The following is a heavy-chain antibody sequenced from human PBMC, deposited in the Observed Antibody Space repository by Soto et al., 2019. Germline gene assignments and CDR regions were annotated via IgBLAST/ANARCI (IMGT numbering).Heavy chain of an antibody. CDR3: AREGSWPYYYYGMDV. V-gene: IGHV1-18*01. J-gene: IGHJ6*02. D-gene: IGHD6-13*01. CDR1: GYTFTTYG. Sequence: QVQLVQSGDEVKKPGASVKVSCKASGYTFTTYGISWVRQAPGQGLEWMGWISAYNGDTKYAQNVQDRDSMTTDTPTSTAYMELRSLRSDDTAVYYCAREGSWPYYYYGMDVWGQGTTVTVSS. CDR2: ISAYNGDT.